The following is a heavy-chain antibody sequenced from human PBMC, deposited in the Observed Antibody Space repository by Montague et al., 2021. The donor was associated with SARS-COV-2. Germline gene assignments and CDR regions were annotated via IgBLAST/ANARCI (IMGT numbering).Heavy chain of an antibody. CDR3: ARAYCGGDCYFYWYFDL. D-gene: IGHD2-21*02. V-gene: IGHV6-1*01. Sequence: CAISGDSVSSHIATWNWIRQSPSRGLEWLGRTYYRSKWYNDYAVSVKSRVIINPDTSNNRISLQLNSVTPEDTAVYYCARAYCGGDCYFYWYFDLWGRGTLVTASS. CDR2: TYYRSKWYN. CDR1: GDSVSSHIAT. J-gene: IGHJ2*01.